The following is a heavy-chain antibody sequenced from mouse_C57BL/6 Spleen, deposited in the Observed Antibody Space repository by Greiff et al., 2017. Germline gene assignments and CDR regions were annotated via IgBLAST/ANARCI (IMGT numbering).Heavy chain of an antibody. CDR2: ISSGSSTI. CDR3: ASSGSYYGSRGTWFAY. CDR1: GFTFSDYG. Sequence: EVMLVESGGGLVKPGGSLKLSCAASGFTFSDYGMHWVRQAPEKGLAWVAYISSGSSTISYADTVKGRFTISRANAKNTLFLQMTSLRSEDTAMYYWASSGSYYGSRGTWFAYWGQGTLVTVSA. J-gene: IGHJ3*01. D-gene: IGHD1-1*01. V-gene: IGHV5-17*01.